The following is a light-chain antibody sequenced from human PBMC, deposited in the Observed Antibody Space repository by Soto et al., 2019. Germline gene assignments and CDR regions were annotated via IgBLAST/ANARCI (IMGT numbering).Light chain of an antibody. CDR2: GAS. J-gene: IGKJ1*01. CDR1: QSVTSSY. Sequence: EIVLTQSPGTLSLSPGEGATLSCRASQSVTSSYLAWYQQKPGQAPRRLIYGASIRATGIPDRFSGSGSGTDFTLTISRLEPEDFALYFCQQYHSSPLTFGQGTKVDIK. V-gene: IGKV3-20*01. CDR3: QQYHSSPLT.